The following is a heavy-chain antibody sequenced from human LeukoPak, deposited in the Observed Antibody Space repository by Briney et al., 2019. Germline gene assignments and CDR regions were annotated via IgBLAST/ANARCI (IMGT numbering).Heavy chain of an antibody. J-gene: IGHJ4*02. D-gene: IGHD3-10*01. Sequence: GGSLRLSCAASGFSFANSVISWIRQAPGKGPEWVSAISGSGDRTDYADSVEGRFTISRDNSKNTLYLQMNSLRADDTAVYYCAKMSGVVWFGELRLPFDSWGQGTLVTVSS. CDR1: GFSFANSV. CDR2: ISGSGDRT. CDR3: AKMSGVVWFGELRLPFDS. V-gene: IGHV3-23*01.